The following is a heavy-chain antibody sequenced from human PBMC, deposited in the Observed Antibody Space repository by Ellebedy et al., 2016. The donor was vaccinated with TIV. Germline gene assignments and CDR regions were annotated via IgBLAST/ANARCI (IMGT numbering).Heavy chain of an antibody. Sequence: ASVKVSCKASGYTFTGYFLQWVRQAPGQGLEWMGIINPSGGSTRYTQKFQGRVTLTSDKSTSTVYMELTSLKSEDTAVYYCARLSDRGEHWGQGTLVTVSS. J-gene: IGHJ1*01. D-gene: IGHD1-14*01. CDR2: INPSGGST. CDR3: ARLSDRGEH. V-gene: IGHV1-46*01. CDR1: GYTFTGYF.